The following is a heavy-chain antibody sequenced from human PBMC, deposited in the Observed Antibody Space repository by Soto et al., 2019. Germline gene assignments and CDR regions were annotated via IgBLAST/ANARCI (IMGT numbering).Heavy chain of an antibody. CDR1: GFTFSSYG. D-gene: IGHD6-13*01. CDR2: ISYDGSNK. J-gene: IGHJ4*02. V-gene: IGHV3-30*18. CDR3: AKFSVAAAGTNY. Sequence: QVQLVESGGGVVQPGRSLRLSCAASGFTFSSYGMHWVRQARGKGLEWVAVISYDGSNKYYADSVKGRFTISRDNSKNTLYLQMNSLRAEDTAVYYCAKFSVAAAGTNYWGQGTLVTVSS.